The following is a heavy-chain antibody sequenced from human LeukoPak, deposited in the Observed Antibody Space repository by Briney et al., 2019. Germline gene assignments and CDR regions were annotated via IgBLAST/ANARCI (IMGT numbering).Heavy chain of an antibody. CDR1: GYTFTGYY. J-gene: IGHJ4*02. Sequence: ASVKVSCKASGYTFTGYYMHWVRQAPGQGLEWMGWINPNSGGTNYAQKFQGRVTMTRDTSISTAYMELSRLRSDDTAVYYCARDSPTNYYDAGWGQRTLVTVSS. D-gene: IGHD3-22*01. CDR2: INPNSGGT. V-gene: IGHV1-2*02. CDR3: ARDSPTNYYDAG.